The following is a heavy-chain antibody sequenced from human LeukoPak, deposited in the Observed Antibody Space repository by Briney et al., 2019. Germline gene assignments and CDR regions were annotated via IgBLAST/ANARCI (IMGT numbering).Heavy chain of an antibody. J-gene: IGHJ4*02. Sequence: ASVTVSCKASGYTFTGYAINWVRQAAGQGLEWMGWMNPNIGKTDYAQKFQGRVTMTRNSSISTAYMELSSLRSQDTAVSDGARAPKRIAVAGRRHYFDYWGQGTLVTVSS. CDR2: MNPNIGKT. V-gene: IGHV1-8*02. CDR3: ARAPKRIAVAGRRHYFDY. CDR1: GYTFTGYA. D-gene: IGHD6-19*01.